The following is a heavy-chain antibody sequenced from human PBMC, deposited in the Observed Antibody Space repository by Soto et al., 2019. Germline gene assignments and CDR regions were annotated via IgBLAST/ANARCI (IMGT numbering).Heavy chain of an antibody. D-gene: IGHD1-26*01. CDR2: ISSYNGNT. CDR3: ARDRGSGSYYARFDY. V-gene: IGHV1-18*01. J-gene: IGHJ4*02. Sequence: QVQLVQSGAEVKKPGASVKVSCKASGYTFTTYGISWVRHAPGQGLEWMGWISSYNGNTNYAQKLQDRVTMTTDTSTNIAYMELRSLRSDDTAVFYCARDRGSGSYYARFDYLGQGTLVTVSS. CDR1: GYTFTTYG.